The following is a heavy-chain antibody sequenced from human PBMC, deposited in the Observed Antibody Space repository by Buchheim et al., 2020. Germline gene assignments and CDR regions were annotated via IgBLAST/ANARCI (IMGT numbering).Heavy chain of an antibody. J-gene: IGHJ4*02. CDR2: ISFDGTNK. Sequence: QVQLVESGGGVVQPGRSLRLSCVASGFTFSAYGMHWVRQAPGRGLEWVALISFDGTNKYYADSMKGRVTISRDNSQNTLYLQMNSLRGDDTAVYYCAKVELAPVVEMATIDFWGQGAL. D-gene: IGHD5-24*01. V-gene: IGHV3-30*18. CDR3: AKVELAPVVEMATIDF. CDR1: GFTFSAYG.